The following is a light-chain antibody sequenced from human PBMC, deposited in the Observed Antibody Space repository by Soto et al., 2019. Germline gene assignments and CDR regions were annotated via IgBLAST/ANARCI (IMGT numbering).Light chain of an antibody. J-gene: IGKJ4*01. V-gene: IGKV1-12*01. CDR2: AAS. Sequence: DIQMTQPPSSVSASVGDRVTITCRASQGISSRLAWYQQKPGKAPNLLIYAASSLQSGVPSRFSWSGSETDFTLTIGSLQPEDFATYYCQQSNSFPLTFGGGTKVEIK. CDR3: QQSNSFPLT. CDR1: QGISSR.